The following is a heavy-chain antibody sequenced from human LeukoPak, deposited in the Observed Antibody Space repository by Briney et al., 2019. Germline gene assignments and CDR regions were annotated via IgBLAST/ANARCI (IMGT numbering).Heavy chain of an antibody. Sequence: ASVKVSCKASGYTFTSYGISWVRQAPGQGLEWMGWINPNSGTTNCAQKFQGRVTMTTDTSTSTAYMELRSLRSDDTAVYYCARTTAWARTKFDYWGQGTLVTVSS. CDR3: ARTTAWARTKFDY. CDR2: INPNSGTT. V-gene: IGHV1-18*01. CDR1: GYTFTSYG. D-gene: IGHD1-14*01. J-gene: IGHJ4*02.